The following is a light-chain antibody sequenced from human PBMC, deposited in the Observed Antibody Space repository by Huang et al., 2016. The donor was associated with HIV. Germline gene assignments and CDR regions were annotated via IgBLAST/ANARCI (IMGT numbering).Light chain of an antibody. J-gene: IGKJ4*01. CDR1: QNGNTA. V-gene: IGKV3-15*01. CDR2: GAS. CDR3: QQYNNWPPLT. Sequence: EVVMTQSPAILSVSPGERATLSCRASQNGNTALAWYTQNPGQAPRRLIYGASTRATGIPARFSGSGSETEFTLTINSLQSEDFAIYYCQQYNNWPPLTFGGGTKVEIK.